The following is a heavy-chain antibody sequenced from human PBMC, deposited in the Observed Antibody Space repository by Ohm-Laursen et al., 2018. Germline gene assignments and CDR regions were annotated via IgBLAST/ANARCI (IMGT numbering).Heavy chain of an antibody. V-gene: IGHV3-48*01. D-gene: IGHD5-18*01. Sequence: SLRLSCAATGFDFGSYSMNWVRQAPGKGMEWVSYIDPSSSAIYCADSVKGRFIISRDNAKNLLYLQTNSLRVDDTAVYYCARATRDGYDHWGQGTLVTVSS. CDR1: GFDFGSYS. J-gene: IGHJ5*02. CDR2: IDPSSSAI. CDR3: ARATRDGYDH.